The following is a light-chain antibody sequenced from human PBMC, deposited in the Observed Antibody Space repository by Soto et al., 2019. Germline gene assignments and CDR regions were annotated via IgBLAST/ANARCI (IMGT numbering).Light chain of an antibody. V-gene: IGKV3-20*01. CDR3: QQYASSLVYT. CDR1: QSISRRY. J-gene: IGKJ2*01. CDR2: SAS. Sequence: EIGLTQSPATLSLSPGERATLSCRASQSISRRYLAWYQQKPGQAPRLLIYSASSRATGIPDRSSCSGSGTDFTLTISRLEPEDFAVYYCQQYASSLVYTFGQGTRLDIK.